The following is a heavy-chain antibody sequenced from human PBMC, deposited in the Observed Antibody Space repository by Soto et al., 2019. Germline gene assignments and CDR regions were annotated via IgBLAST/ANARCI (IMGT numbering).Heavy chain of an antibody. Sequence: QVQLMQSGAEVKKPGSSVKVSCKASGGTFSSYAISWVRQAPGQGLEWMGGIIPIFGTADYAQKFQGRVTITADESTSTAFMELSSLRSEDTAVYYCARDRRGSSSVRYLDLWGRGTLVTVSS. CDR2: IIPIFGTA. J-gene: IGHJ2*01. CDR1: GGTFSSYA. D-gene: IGHD6-6*01. V-gene: IGHV1-69*01. CDR3: ARDRRGSSSVRYLDL.